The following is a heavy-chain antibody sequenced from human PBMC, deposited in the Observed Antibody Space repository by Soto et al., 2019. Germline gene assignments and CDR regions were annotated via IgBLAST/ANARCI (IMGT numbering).Heavy chain of an antibody. V-gene: IGHV3-73*01. CDR2: IRSKANSYAT. CDR3: TRLLLFGNKDV. Sequence: PGGSLRLSCAASGFTFSGSAMHWVRQASGKGLEWVGRIRSKANSYATAYAASVKGRFTISRDDSKNTAYLQMNSLKTVDTAVYYCTRLLLFGNKDVWGQATTVTVSS. CDR1: GFTFSGSA. D-gene: IGHD3-10*01. J-gene: IGHJ6*02.